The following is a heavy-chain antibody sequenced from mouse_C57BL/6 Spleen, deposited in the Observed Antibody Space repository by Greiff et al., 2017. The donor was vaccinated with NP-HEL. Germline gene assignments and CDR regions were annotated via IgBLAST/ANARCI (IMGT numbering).Heavy chain of an antibody. V-gene: IGHV14-4*01. D-gene: IGHD2-1*01. J-gene: IGHJ3*01. CDR3: TPRCDGNYGFAY. Sequence: EVQLQQSGAELVRPGASVKLSCTASGFNIKDDYMHWVKQRPEQGLVWIGWIDPENGDTEYASKFQGTATITADTSSNTAYLQLSSLTSEDTAVYYCTPRCDGNYGFAYWGQGTLVTVSA. CDR1: GFNIKDDY. CDR2: IDPENGDT.